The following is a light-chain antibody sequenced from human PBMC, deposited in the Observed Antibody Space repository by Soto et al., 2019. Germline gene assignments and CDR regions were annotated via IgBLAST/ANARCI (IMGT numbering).Light chain of an antibody. CDR1: QSVSGY. CDR3: QQRGTWPT. J-gene: IGKJ1*01. Sequence: EIVLTQCPATLSLSPGERATLSCRASQSVSGYLAWYQQKPGQAPRLLIYDASSRANGIPARFTGSGSGTDFSLTISSLEPEDFAIYYCQQRGTWPTFGQGTRVEI. CDR2: DAS. V-gene: IGKV3-11*01.